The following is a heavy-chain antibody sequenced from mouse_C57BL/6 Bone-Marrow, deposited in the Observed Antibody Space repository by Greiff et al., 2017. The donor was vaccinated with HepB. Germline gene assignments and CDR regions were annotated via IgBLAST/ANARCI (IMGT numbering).Heavy chain of an antibody. V-gene: IGHV7-3*01. Sequence: EVQLVESGGGLVQPGGSLSLSCAASGFTFTDYYMSWVRQPPGKALEWLGFIRNKANGYTTEYSVPGKGRFTISRVNSQSILYLQMNALRAEDIATYYCAGPSYCYGSSPFAYWGQGTLVTVSA. CDR2: IRNKANGYTT. D-gene: IGHD1-1*01. CDR1: GFTFTDYY. J-gene: IGHJ3*01. CDR3: AGPSYCYGSSPFAY.